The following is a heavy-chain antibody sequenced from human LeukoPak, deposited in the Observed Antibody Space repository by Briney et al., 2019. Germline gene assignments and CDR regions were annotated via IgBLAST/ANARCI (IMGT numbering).Heavy chain of an antibody. CDR1: GGSISSSSYY. Sequence: SETLSLTCTVSGGSISSSSYYWGWIRQPPGKGLEWIGSIYYSGGTYYNPSLKSRVTISVDTSKNQFSLKLSSVTAADTAVYYCARQGLDGGAFYWGQGTLVTVSS. D-gene: IGHD4-23*01. J-gene: IGHJ4*02. CDR2: IYYSGGT. V-gene: IGHV4-39*01. CDR3: ARQGLDGGAFY.